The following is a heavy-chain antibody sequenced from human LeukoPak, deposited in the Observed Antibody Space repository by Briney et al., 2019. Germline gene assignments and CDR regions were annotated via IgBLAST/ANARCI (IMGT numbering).Heavy chain of an antibody. J-gene: IGHJ3*02. CDR1: GVTISSYY. D-gene: IGHD4-23*01. V-gene: IGHV4-59*01. CDR2: ISYNGSS. CDR3: AITFTVLTLLLPHAFDI. Sequence: SEALCLSCTASGVTISSYYWSWVRQPPGKGLEWFEYISYNGSSNYNPSLMSRVIISLYTSKNHFSLMLIYVPVADTAVLYCAITFTVLTLLLPHAFDIWGQGTMVTVSS.